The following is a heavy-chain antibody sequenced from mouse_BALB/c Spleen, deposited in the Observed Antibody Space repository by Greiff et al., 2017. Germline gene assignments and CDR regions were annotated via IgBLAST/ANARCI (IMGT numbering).Heavy chain of an antibody. Sequence: DLVKPGASVKLSCKASGYTFTSYWINWIKQRPGQGLEWIGRIAPGSGSTYYNEMFKGKATLTVDTSSSTAYIQLSSLSSEDSAVYYCARSGLTTGYYFDYWGQGTTLTVSS. CDR3: ARSGLTTGYYFDY. V-gene: IGHV1S41*01. CDR2: IAPGSGST. D-gene: IGHD1-1*01. CDR1: GYTFTSYW. J-gene: IGHJ2*01.